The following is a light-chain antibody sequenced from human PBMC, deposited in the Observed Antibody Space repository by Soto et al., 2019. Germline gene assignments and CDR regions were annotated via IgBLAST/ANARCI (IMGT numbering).Light chain of an antibody. CDR2: STS. Sequence: EIVLTQSPGTLSLSPGERATLSCRASQSVGDTYLAWYQQKPGQAPRLLMYSTSIRATGIPDRFSGSGSGTDFTLTISRLDPEDFAVYYYQHYDRAPMWTFGQGTKVEIK. V-gene: IGKV3-20*01. J-gene: IGKJ1*01. CDR1: QSVGDTY. CDR3: QHYDRAPMWT.